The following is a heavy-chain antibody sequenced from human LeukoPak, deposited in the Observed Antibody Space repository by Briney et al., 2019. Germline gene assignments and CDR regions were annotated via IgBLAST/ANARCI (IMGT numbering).Heavy chain of an antibody. D-gene: IGHD6-13*01. V-gene: IGHV1-69*13. J-gene: IGHJ4*02. Sequence: GASVKVSCKASGGTFSSYAISWVRQAPGQGLEWMGGIIPIFGTANYAQKFQGRVTITADESTSTAYMELRSLRSDDTAVYYCARVRSDSSTHYLAYWGQGTLVTVSS. CDR2: IIPIFGTA. CDR1: GGTFSSYA. CDR3: ARVRSDSSTHYLAY.